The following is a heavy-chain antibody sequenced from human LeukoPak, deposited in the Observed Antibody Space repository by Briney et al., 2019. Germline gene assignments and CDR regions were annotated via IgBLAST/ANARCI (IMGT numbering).Heavy chain of an antibody. J-gene: IGHJ5*02. CDR2: IYYSGDT. CDR1: GDSISRHY. CDR3: ARDRGGAAAFDWFDP. D-gene: IGHD6-13*01. V-gene: IGHV4-59*11. Sequence: PSETLSLTCTVSGDSISRHYWNWIRQPPGKGLEWIGYIYYSGDTNCNPSLKSRVTISADMSKNQFSLKLTSVTAAGTAVYYCARDRGGAAAFDWFDPWGQGTLVTVSS.